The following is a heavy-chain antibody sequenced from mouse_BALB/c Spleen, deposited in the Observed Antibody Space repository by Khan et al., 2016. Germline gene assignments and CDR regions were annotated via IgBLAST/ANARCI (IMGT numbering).Heavy chain of an antibody. Sequence: QVQLQQSGAELMKPGASVKISCKASGYTFNNYWIGWVKQRPGHGLEWIGEILPGSGNTNYTEKFKVKATFTSDTSSNTVYMQLSSLTSEDSAVYYCARGGGHPYFDYWGQGTTLTVSS. V-gene: IGHV1-9*01. J-gene: IGHJ2*01. CDR3: ARGGGHPYFDY. CDR1: GYTFNNYW. CDR2: ILPGSGNT.